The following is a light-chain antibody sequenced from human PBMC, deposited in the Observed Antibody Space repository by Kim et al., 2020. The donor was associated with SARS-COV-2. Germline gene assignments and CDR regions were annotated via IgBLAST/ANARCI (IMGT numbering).Light chain of an antibody. Sequence: VSPEQTASITCSGDKLGDKYACWYQQKPDQSPVLVIYQDSKRPSGIPERFSGSNSGNTATLTISGTQAMDEADYYCQAWDSSIVVFGGGTQLTVL. CDR2: QDS. J-gene: IGLJ2*01. V-gene: IGLV3-1*01. CDR1: KLGDKY. CDR3: QAWDSSIVV.